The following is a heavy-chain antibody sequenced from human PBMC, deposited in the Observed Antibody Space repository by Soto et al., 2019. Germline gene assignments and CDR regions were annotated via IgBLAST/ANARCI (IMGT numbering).Heavy chain of an antibody. CDR1: GGSFSGYY. D-gene: IGHD4-17*01. V-gene: IGHV4-34*01. CDR2: INHSGST. CDR3: ARINTVTGFDY. J-gene: IGHJ4*02. Sequence: SETLSLTCAVYGGSFSGYYWSWIRQPPGKGLEWIGEINHSGSTNYNPSLKSRVTISVDTSKNQFSLKLSSVTAADTAVYYCARINTVTGFDYWGQGTLVTVSS.